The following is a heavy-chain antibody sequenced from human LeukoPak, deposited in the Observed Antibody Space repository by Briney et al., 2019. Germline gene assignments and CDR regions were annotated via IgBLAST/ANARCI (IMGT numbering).Heavy chain of an antibody. V-gene: IGHV3-48*03. D-gene: IGHD3-10*01. CDR2: ISSSGSTI. J-gene: IGHJ3*02. CDR1: GFTFSSYE. Sequence: PGGSLRLSCAASGFTFSSYEMNWVRQAPGKRLEWVAYISSSGSTIFYADSVKGRFTISRDNAKNSLYIQMNSLRAEDTAVYYCARDRTSPSASVRAFDIWGQGTLVTVSS. CDR3: ARDRTSPSASVRAFDI.